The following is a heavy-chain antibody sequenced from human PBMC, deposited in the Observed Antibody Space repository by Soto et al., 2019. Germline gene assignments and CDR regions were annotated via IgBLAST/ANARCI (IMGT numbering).Heavy chain of an antibody. CDR2: IIPILGIA. Sequence: QVQLVQSGAEVKKPGSSVKVSCKASGGTFSSYTISWVRQAPGQGLEWMGRIIPILGIANYAQKFQGRVTITADKSTSTAYMELSSLRSEDTAVYYCARDSAYGSGSHPDYWGQGTLVTVSS. D-gene: IGHD3-10*01. V-gene: IGHV1-69*08. CDR3: ARDSAYGSGSHPDY. CDR1: GGTFSSYT. J-gene: IGHJ4*02.